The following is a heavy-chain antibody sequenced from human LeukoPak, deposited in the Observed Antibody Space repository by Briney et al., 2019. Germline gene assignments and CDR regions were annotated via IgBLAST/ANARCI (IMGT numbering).Heavy chain of an antibody. J-gene: IGHJ3*02. CDR1: GYTFTSYY. CDR3: ASPRALYCSSTSCQTANGAFDI. D-gene: IGHD2-2*01. Sequence: SVKVSCKASGYTFTSYYMHWVRQAPGQGLEWMGRIIPILGIANYAQKFQGRVTITADKSTSTAYMELSSLRSEDTAVYYCASPRALYCSSTSCQTANGAFDIWGQGTMVTVSS. V-gene: IGHV1-69*02. CDR2: IIPILGIA.